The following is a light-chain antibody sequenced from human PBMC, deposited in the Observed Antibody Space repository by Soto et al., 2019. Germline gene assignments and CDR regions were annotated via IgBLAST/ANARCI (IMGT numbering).Light chain of an antibody. CDR1: SSDVGGYNY. V-gene: IGLV2-14*01. Sequence: QSVLTQPASVSGSPGQSITISCNGTSSDVGGYNYVSWYQQHPGKAPKLMIYEVSNRPSGVSNRFSGSKSGNTASLTISGLQAEDEADYYCSSYTSSRTLVFGGGTKLTVL. J-gene: IGLJ2*01. CDR2: EVS. CDR3: SSYTSSRTLV.